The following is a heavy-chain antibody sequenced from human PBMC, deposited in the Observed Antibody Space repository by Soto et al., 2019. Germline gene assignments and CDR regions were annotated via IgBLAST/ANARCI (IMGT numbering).Heavy chain of an antibody. CDR1: GYTFSSSY. V-gene: IGHV1-46*01. D-gene: IGHD5-12*01. CDR3: ARGRGYSGDDLQEDGFDI. CDR2: MNPSGDRT. J-gene: IGHJ3*02. Sequence: QVQLMQSGTEVKEPGASVNLSCKASGYTFSSSYIHWVRQAPGQGLEWMGIMNPSGDRTNYAQNFQGRVNMTRDTATSTVYMELSSLSSEDTAVYYCARGRGYSGDDLQEDGFDIWGQGTMVTVS.